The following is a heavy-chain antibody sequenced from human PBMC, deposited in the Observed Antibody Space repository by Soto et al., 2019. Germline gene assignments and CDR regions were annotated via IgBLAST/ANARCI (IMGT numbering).Heavy chain of an antibody. D-gene: IGHD2-2*01. V-gene: IGHV3-30*18. Sequence: QVQLVESGGGVVQPGRSLRLSCAVSGFSFSSYAMHWVRQAPGKGLEWVAVISTDGSDEYYGDSVKGRFTISRDNSKNSLYLQRNSLRPEDTAVYYCAKDRYQVLPRHGMDVWGRGTTVTVS. CDR2: ISTDGSDE. CDR1: GFSFSSYA. J-gene: IGHJ6*02. CDR3: AKDRYQVLPRHGMDV.